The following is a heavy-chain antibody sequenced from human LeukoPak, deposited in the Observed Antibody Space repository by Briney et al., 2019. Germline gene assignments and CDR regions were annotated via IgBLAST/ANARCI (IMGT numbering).Heavy chain of an antibody. CDR1: AYSFTSYW. J-gene: IGHJ4*02. V-gene: IGHV5-51*01. CDR3: ARRYGCSSTSCYTGALDY. CDR2: IYHGDSDT. Sequence: GESLQISCKGTAYSFTSYWIGWVRQMPGKGLEWMGIIYHGDSDTRYSPSFQGQVTISADKSISTAYLQWSSLKASGTAMYYCARRYGCSSTSCYTGALDYWGQGTLVTVSS. D-gene: IGHD2-2*02.